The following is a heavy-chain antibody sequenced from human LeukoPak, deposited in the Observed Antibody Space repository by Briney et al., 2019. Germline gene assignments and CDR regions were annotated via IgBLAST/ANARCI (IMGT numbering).Heavy chain of an antibody. CDR1: GFTVSSNY. D-gene: IGHD2-15*01. J-gene: IGHJ5*02. CDR3: ARVEVGWFDP. V-gene: IGHV3-66*01. CDR2: IYSGGST. Sequence: GGSLRLSCGASGFTVSSNYMSWVRQAPGKGLEWVSVIYSGGSTYYADSVKGRFTISRDNSKNTLYLQMNSLRAEDTAVYYCARVEVGWFDPWGQGTLVTVSS.